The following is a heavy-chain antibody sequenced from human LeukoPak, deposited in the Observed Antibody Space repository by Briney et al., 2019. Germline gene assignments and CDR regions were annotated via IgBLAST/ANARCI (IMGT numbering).Heavy chain of an antibody. J-gene: IGHJ4*02. D-gene: IGHD3-16*02. Sequence: SGGSLRLSCAASGFTVSSNYMSWVRQAPGKGLEWVSVIYSCGSTYYADSVKGRFTISRDNSKNTLYLQMNSLRPEDTAVYYCATRSFWGSYPQVDYWGQGTLVTVSS. CDR1: GFTVSSNY. CDR2: IYSCGST. V-gene: IGHV3-66*02. CDR3: ATRSFWGSYPQVDY.